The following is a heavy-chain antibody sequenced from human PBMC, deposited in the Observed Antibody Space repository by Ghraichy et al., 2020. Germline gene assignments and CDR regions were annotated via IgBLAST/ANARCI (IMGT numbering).Heavy chain of an antibody. CDR1: GGSISSYY. CDR3: ARHFDFDP. V-gene: IGHV4-59*01. CDR2: IYYSGST. J-gene: IGHJ5*02. Sequence: SETLSLTCTVSGGSISSYYWSWIRQPPGKGLEWIGYIYYSGSTNYNPSLKSRVTISVDTSKNQFSLKLSSVTAADTAVYYCARHFDFDPWGQGTLVTVSS.